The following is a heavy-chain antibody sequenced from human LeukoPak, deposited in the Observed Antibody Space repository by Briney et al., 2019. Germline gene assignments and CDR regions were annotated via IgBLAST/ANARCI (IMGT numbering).Heavy chain of an antibody. CDR3: ARDAQLAGGRGAFDI. Sequence: GGSLRLSCAASGFTFSDYYMSWIRQAPGKGLEWVSYITSSGSTIYYADSVKGRLTISRHNTKNSLYLQMNSLRAEDTAVYYCARDAQLAGGRGAFDIWGQGTMVTVSS. D-gene: IGHD3-16*01. CDR1: GFTFSDYY. V-gene: IGHV3-11*01. J-gene: IGHJ3*02. CDR2: ITSSGSTI.